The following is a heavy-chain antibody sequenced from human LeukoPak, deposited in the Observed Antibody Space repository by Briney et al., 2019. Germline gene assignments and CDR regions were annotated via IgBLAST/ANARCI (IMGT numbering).Heavy chain of an antibody. CDR2: INPSGGST. J-gene: IGHJ5*02. Sequence: AASVKVSCKASGYTFTSYGISWVRQAPGQGLEWMGIINPSGGSTSYAQKFQGRVTMTRDTSTSTVYMELSSLRSEDTAVYYCARDSVPAAMGWFDPWGQGTLVTVSS. V-gene: IGHV1-46*01. CDR1: GYTFTSYG. D-gene: IGHD2-2*01. CDR3: ARDSVPAAMGWFDP.